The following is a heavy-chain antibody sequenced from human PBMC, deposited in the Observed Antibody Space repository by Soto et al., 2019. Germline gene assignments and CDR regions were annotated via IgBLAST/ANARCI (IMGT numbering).Heavy chain of an antibody. CDR2: ISAYNGNT. V-gene: IGHV1-18*01. CDR1: GYTFTSYG. J-gene: IGHJ4*02. D-gene: IGHD6-6*01. Sequence: ASVKVSCKASGYTFTSYGISWVRQAPGQGLEWKGWISAYNGNTNYAQKLQGRVTMTTDTSTSTAYMELRSLRSDDTALYYCARHTQRYSSSSKFDYWGQGTLVTVSS. CDR3: ARHTQRYSSSSKFDY.